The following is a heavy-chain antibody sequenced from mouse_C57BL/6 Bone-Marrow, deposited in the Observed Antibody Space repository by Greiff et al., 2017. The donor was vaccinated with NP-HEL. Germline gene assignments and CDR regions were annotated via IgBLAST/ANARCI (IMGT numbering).Heavy chain of an antibody. CDR2: IHPNSGSN. V-gene: IGHV1-64*01. CDR1: GYTFTSYW. CDR3: ARLLRSCWDYDV. J-gene: IGHJ1*03. Sequence: QVQLKQPGAELVKPGASVKLSCKASGYTFTSYWMHWVKQRPGQGLEWIGMIHPNSGSNNYNEKFKSKATLTVDKSSSTAYMQLSSLTSEDSAVYDCARLLRSCWDYDVWGTGTTVTVSS. D-gene: IGHD1-1*01.